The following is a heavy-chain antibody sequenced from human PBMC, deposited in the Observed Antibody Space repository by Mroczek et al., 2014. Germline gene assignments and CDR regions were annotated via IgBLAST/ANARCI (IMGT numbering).Heavy chain of an antibody. CDR1: GYTFTGYY. Sequence: VQLLESGAEVKKPGASVKVSCKASGYTFTGYYMHWVRQAPGQGLEWMGWINPNSGGTNYAQKFQGRVTMTRDTSISTAYMELSRLRSDDTAVYYCAREAAAGTTTYYYYYGMDVWGQGTHGH. V-gene: IGHV1-2*02. J-gene: IGHJ6*02. D-gene: IGHD6-13*01. CDR2: INPNSGGT. CDR3: AREAAAGTTTYYYYYGMDV.